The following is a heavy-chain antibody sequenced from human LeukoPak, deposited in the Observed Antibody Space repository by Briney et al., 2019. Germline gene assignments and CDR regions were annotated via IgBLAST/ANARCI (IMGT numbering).Heavy chain of an antibody. D-gene: IGHD1-26*01. CDR3: ARREGGIFDY. V-gene: IGHV4-39*01. J-gene: IGHJ4*02. CDR2: IYYSGST. Sequence: SETLSLTCTVSGGSISSSSYYWGWIRQPPGKGLEWIGSIYYSGSTYYNPSLKSRVTISVDTSKNQFSLKLSSVTAADTAVYYCARREGGIFDYWGQGTLVTVSS. CDR1: GGSISSSSYY.